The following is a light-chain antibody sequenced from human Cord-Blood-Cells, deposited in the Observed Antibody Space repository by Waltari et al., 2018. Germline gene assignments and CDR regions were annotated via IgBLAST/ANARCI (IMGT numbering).Light chain of an antibody. CDR3: QQYNNGLT. CDR2: GSS. J-gene: IGKJ4*01. V-gene: IGKV3-15*01. CDR1: QRFSSN. Sequence: EIVMTQSPATLSVSPGERATLSCRASQRFSSNFAWYQQKPGQAPRLLIYGSSPRATGIPARFIGSGSGTEFTLTISSLQSEDFAVYYCQQYNNGLTFGGGTKVEIK.